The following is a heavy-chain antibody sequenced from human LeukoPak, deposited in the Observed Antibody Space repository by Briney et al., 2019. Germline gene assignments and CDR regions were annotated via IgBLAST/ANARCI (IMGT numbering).Heavy chain of an antibody. CDR2: INHSGST. Sequence: PSETLSLTCAVYGGSFSGYYWSWIRQPPGKGLEWIGEINHSGSTNYNPSLKSRVTISVDTSKNQFSLKLSSVTAAEPAVYYCARGGPYSSSSRTFDYWGQGTLVTVSS. J-gene: IGHJ4*02. CDR1: GGSFSGYY. CDR3: ARGGPYSSSSRTFDY. D-gene: IGHD6-6*01. V-gene: IGHV4-34*01.